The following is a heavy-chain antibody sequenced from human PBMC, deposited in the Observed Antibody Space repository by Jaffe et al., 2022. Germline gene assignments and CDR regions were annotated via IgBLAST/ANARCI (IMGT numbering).Heavy chain of an antibody. D-gene: IGHD3-16*02. J-gene: IGHJ5*02. CDR3: ARDPVRGSYRYTGWFDP. Sequence: QVQLVQSGAEVKKPGASVKVSCKASGYTFTGYYMHWVRQAPGQGLEWMGWINPNSGGTNYAQKFQGRVTMTRDTSISTAYMELSRLRSDDTAVYYCARDPVRGSYRYTGWFDPWGQGTLVTVSS. CDR2: INPNSGGT. CDR1: GYTFTGYY. V-gene: IGHV1-2*02.